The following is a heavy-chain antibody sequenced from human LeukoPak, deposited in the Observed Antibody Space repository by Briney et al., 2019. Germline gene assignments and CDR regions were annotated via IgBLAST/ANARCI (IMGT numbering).Heavy chain of an antibody. J-gene: IGHJ3*02. V-gene: IGHV1-3*01. CDR1: GYTFTSYA. Sequence: ASVKVSCKASGYTFTSYAMHWVRQAPGQRLEWMGWTNASNGNTKYSQKFQGRVTITRDTSASTAYMELSSLRSEDTAVYYCAKVVPAAQEKTRGAFDIWGQGTMVTVSS. D-gene: IGHD2-2*01. CDR3: AKVVPAAQEKTRGAFDI. CDR2: TNASNGNT.